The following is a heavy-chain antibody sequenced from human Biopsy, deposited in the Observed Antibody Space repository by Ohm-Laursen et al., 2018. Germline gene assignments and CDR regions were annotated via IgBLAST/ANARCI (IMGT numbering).Heavy chain of an antibody. CDR1: GGSIISYY. CDR2: IYSSGGT. J-gene: IGHJ6*02. Sequence: TLSLTCSVSGGSIISYYWNWIRQPAGKGLEWIGRIYSSGGTKYNPSLKSRVTMSVDTSKKQLSLRLRSVTAADTAMYYCARDLPSSYYYAMDVWGQGTTVTVSS. V-gene: IGHV4-4*07. CDR3: ARDLPSSYYYAMDV.